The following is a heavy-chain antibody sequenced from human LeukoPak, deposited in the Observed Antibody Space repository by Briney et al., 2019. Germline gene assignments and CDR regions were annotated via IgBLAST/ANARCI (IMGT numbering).Heavy chain of an antibody. CDR1: GGTFSSYA. CDR3: ARDGKARYDFRENDY. V-gene: IGHV1-69*13. Sequence: SVKVSCKASGGTFSSYAISWVRQAPGQGLEWMGGIIPIFGTANYAQKFRGRVTITADESTSTAYMELSSLRSEDTAVYYCARDGKARYDFRENDYWGQGTLVTVSS. CDR2: IIPIFGTA. D-gene: IGHD3-3*01. J-gene: IGHJ4*02.